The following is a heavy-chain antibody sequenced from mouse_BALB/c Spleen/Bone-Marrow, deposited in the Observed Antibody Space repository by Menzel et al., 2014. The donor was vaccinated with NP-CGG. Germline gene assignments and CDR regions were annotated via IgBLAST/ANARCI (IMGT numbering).Heavy chain of an antibody. CDR2: ISSGGGST. CDR3: ARQILRGFAY. Sequence: EVKVVESGGGLVKPGGSLKLSCAASGFAFSSYDMSWVRQTPEKRVEWVAYISSGGGSTYYSDTVKGRFTISRDNAKNTLYLQMSSLKSEDTAMYYCARQILRGFAYWGQGTLVTVSA. J-gene: IGHJ3*01. CDR1: GFAFSSYD. D-gene: IGHD1-1*01. V-gene: IGHV5-12-1*01.